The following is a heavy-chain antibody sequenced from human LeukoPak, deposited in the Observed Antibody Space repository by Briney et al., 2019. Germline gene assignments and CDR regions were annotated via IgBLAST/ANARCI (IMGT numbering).Heavy chain of an antibody. V-gene: IGHV3-23*01. D-gene: IGHD5-24*01. CDR3: AKDIQLST. J-gene: IGHJ3*01. Sequence: TGGSLRLSCAASGFTFSSYAMTWVRQAPGKGLEWVSGISASGGSTYYADSVKGRFTISRDNSKNTLSLQMNSLRVEDTAMYFCAKDIQLSTWGLGTMVTVSS. CDR2: ISASGGST. CDR1: GFTFSSYA.